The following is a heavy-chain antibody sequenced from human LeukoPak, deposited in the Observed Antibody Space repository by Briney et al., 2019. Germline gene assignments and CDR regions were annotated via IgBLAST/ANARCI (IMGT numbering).Heavy chain of an antibody. CDR1: GFTFSNAW. J-gene: IGHJ6*04. CDR2: IKSKTDGGTT. V-gene: IGHV3-15*01. CDR3: TAPIEKVVPAATPYYYYGMDV. Sequence: GGSLRLSCAASGFTFSNAWMSWVRQAPGKGLEWVGRIKSKTDGGTTNYAAPVKGRFTISRDDSKNTLYLRMNSLKTEDTAVYYSTAPIEKVVPAATPYYYYGMDVWGKGTTVTVSS. D-gene: IGHD2-2*01.